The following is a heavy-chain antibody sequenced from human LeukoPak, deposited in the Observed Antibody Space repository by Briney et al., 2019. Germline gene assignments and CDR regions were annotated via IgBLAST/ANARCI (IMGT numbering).Heavy chain of an antibody. Sequence: ASVTVSCKASGGTFSSYAISWVRQAPGQGLEWMGWISAYNGNTNYAQKLQGRVTMTTDTSTSTAYMELRSLRSDDTAVYYCARDVPSTGSYYYYGMDVWGQGTTVTVSS. D-gene: IGHD4-17*01. CDR1: GGTFSSYA. CDR2: ISAYNGNT. J-gene: IGHJ6*02. V-gene: IGHV1-18*01. CDR3: ARDVPSTGSYYYYGMDV.